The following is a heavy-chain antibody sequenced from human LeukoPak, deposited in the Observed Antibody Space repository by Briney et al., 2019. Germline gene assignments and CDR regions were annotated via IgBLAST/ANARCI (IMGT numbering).Heavy chain of an antibody. V-gene: IGHV3-23*01. CDR1: GFTFSSYA. CDR3: ARGHNSSSSGFSYYYMDV. Sequence: PGGSLRVFCAASGFTFSSYAMSWVRQAPGKGLEWVSAIGGSGGSTYYADSVKDRFTISRDNSKNTLYLQMNSLRAEDTAVYYCARGHNSSSSGFSYYYMDVWGRGTTVTVSS. D-gene: IGHD6-6*01. J-gene: IGHJ6*03. CDR2: IGGSGGST.